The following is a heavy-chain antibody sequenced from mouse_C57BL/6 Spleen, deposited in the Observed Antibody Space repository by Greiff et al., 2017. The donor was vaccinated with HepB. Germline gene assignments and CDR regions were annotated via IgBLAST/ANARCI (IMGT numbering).Heavy chain of an antibody. D-gene: IGHD2-14*01. CDR1: GYAFSSYW. J-gene: IGHJ4*01. Sequence: VQGVESGAELVKPGASVKISCKASGYAFSSYWMNWVKQRPGKGLEWIGQIYPGDGDTNYNGKFKGKATLTADKSSSTAYMQLSSLTSEDSAVYFCARRYRSKGDAMDYWGQGTSVTVSS. V-gene: IGHV1-80*01. CDR2: IYPGDGDT. CDR3: ARRYRSKGDAMDY.